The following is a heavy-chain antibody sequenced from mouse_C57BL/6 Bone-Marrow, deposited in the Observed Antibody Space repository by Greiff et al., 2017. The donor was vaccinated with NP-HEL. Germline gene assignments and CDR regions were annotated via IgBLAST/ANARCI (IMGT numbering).Heavy chain of an antibody. J-gene: IGHJ3*01. CDR1: GYTFTSYW. D-gene: IGHD1-1*01. CDR3: ARSLITTVVPFAY. V-gene: IGHV1-55*01. CDR2: IYPGSGST. Sequence: QVQLQQPGAELVKPGASVKMSCKASGYTFTSYWITWVKQRPGQGLEWIGDIYPGSGSTNYTEKFKSKATLTVDTSSSTAYMQLSSLTSEDSAVYYFARSLITTVVPFAYWGQGTLVTVSA.